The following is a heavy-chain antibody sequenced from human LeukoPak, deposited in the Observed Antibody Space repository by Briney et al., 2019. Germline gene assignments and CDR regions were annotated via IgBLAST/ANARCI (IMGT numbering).Heavy chain of an antibody. J-gene: IGHJ4*02. CDR2: ISGSGRST. Sequence: GSLRLSCAASGFTFSIYAMSCVRQAPGKGLECGSAISGSGRSTYYADSVKGRFTISRANSTTTLYLQMNSLTAEDTAVYYCAKDFLPYYYDSSGSFDYWGQGTLVTVSS. V-gene: IGHV3-23*01. CDR3: AKDFLPYYYDSSGSFDY. CDR1: GFTFSIYA. D-gene: IGHD3-22*01.